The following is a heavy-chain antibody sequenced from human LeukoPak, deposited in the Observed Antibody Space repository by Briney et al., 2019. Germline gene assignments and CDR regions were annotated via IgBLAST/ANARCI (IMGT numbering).Heavy chain of an antibody. CDR1: GGTFSSYA. CDR2: IIPIFGTA. D-gene: IGHD2-15*01. J-gene: IGHJ4*02. Sequence: VASVKVSCKASGGTFSSYAISWVRQAPGQGLEWMGRIIPIFGTANYAQKFQGRVTITTDESTSTAYMELSSLRSEDTAVYYCARAVGYCSGGSCGMGFDYWGQGTLVTVSS. V-gene: IGHV1-69*05. CDR3: ARAVGYCSGGSCGMGFDY.